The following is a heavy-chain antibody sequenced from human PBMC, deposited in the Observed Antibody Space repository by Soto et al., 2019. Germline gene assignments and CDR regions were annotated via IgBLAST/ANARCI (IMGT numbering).Heavy chain of an antibody. V-gene: IGHV3-33*01. J-gene: IGHJ3*02. D-gene: IGHD2-15*01. CDR1: GFTVSSYG. CDR3: ARRYCSGGSCYDAFDI. Sequence: GGSLRLSCAASGFTVSSYGMHWVRQAPGKGLEWVAVIWYDGSNKYYADSVKGRFTISRDNSKNTLYLQMNSLRAEDTAVYYCARRYCSGGSCYDAFDIWGQGTMVTVSS. CDR2: IWYDGSNK.